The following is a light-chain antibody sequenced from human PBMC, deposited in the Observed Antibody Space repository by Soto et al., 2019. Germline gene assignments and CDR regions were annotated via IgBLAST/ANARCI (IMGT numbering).Light chain of an antibody. CDR3: QHYNSYSEA. CDR1: QTISSW. CDR2: QAS. V-gene: IGKV1-5*03. J-gene: IGKJ1*01. Sequence: DIQMTQSPSSLSASVGDRVTITCRASQTISSWLAWYQQKPGKAPKLLIYQASTLKSGVPSRFSGSGSGTEFTHTISSLQPDDFATYYCQHYNSYSEAFGQGTKVDIK.